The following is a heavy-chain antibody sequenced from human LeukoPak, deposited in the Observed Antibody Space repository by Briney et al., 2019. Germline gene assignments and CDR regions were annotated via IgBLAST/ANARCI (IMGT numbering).Heavy chain of an antibody. Sequence: GGSLRLSCAASEFTFSSYGMHWVRQAPGKGLERVAVISYDGSNKYYADSVKGRFTISRDNSKNTLYLQMNSLRAEDTAVYYCAKDSTWELPPIDWGQGTMVTVSS. CDR1: EFTFSSYG. J-gene: IGHJ3*01. D-gene: IGHD1-26*01. V-gene: IGHV3-30*18. CDR2: ISYDGSNK. CDR3: AKDSTWELPPID.